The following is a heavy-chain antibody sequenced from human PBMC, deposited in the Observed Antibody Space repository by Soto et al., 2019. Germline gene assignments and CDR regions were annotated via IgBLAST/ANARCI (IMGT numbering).Heavy chain of an antibody. J-gene: IGHJ3*02. D-gene: IGHD3-10*01. CDR3: AREITLGSGSFQDAFDI. V-gene: IGHV1-69*04. CDR1: GGTFSSYT. CDR2: IIPILGIA. Sequence: SVKVSCKASGGTFSSYTISWVRQAPGQGLEWMGRIIPILGIANYAQKFQGRVTITADKSTSTAYMELSSLGSEDTAVYYCAREITLGSGSFQDAFDIWGQGTMVTVSS.